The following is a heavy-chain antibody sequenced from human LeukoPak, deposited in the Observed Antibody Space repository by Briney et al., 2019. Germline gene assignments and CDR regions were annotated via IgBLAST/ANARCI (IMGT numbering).Heavy chain of an antibody. D-gene: IGHD1/OR15-1a*01. Sequence: GGSLRLSCAASGFTFSSYAMHWVRQAPGKGLEWVAVISYDGSNKYYADSVKGRFTISRDNSKNTLYLQMNSLRAEDTAVYYCAKGEQFEAWGQGTLVTVSS. CDR1: GFTFSSYA. CDR2: ISYDGSNK. CDR3: AKGEQFEA. J-gene: IGHJ5*02. V-gene: IGHV3-30*04.